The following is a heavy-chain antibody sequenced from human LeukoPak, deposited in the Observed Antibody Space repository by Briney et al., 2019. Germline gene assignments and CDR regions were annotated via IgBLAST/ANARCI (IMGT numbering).Heavy chain of an antibody. CDR3: ARDKLGRGVITATIDY. CDR2: ISYDGSNK. V-gene: IGHV3-30-3*01. Sequence: GRSLRLSCAASGFTFSSYAMHWVRQAPGKGLGWVAVISYDGSNKYYAHSVKGRFTISRDNSKNTLYLQMNSLRAEDTAVYYCARDKLGRGVITATIDYWGQGTLVTVSS. CDR1: GFTFSSYA. D-gene: IGHD3-10*01. J-gene: IGHJ4*02.